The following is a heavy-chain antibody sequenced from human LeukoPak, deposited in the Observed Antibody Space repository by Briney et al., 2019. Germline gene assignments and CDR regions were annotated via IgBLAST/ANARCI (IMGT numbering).Heavy chain of an antibody. J-gene: IGHJ4*02. CDR2: IYYSGST. CDR1: GGSITTYY. CDR3: ARSTFFFDY. Sequence: SETLTLISTVSGGSITTYYWSWIRQPPGKGLEWIGYIYYSGSTNYNPSLKSRVTISVDTSKNQFSLKLNSVTAADTAVYYCARSTFFFDYWGQGTLVTVSS. D-gene: IGHD3-16*01. V-gene: IGHV4-59*01.